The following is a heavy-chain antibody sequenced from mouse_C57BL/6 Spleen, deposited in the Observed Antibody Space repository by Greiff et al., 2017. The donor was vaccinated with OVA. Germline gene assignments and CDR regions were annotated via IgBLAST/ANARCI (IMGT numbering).Heavy chain of an antibody. D-gene: IGHD4-1*01. J-gene: IGHJ2*01. Sequence: QVQLKESGAELVRPGASVTLSCKASGYTFTDYEMHWVKQTPVHGLEWIGAIDPETGGTAYNQKFKGKAILTADKSSSTAYMELRSLTSEDSAVYYCTCNWDGYWGQGTTLTVSS. V-gene: IGHV1-15*01. CDR3: TCNWDGY. CDR2: IDPETGGT. CDR1: GYTFTDYE.